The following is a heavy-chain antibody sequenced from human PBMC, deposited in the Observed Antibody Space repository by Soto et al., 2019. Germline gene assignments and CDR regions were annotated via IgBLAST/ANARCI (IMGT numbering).Heavy chain of an antibody. D-gene: IGHD3-10*01. J-gene: IGHJ6*02. Sequence: SETLSLTCTVSGGSISSGGYYWSWIRQHPGKGLEWIGYIYYSVSTYYNPSLKSRVTISVDTSKNQFSLKLSSVTAADTAVYYCARGGSGVRNGMDVWGQGTTVTVSS. CDR2: IYYSVST. CDR3: ARGGSGVRNGMDV. CDR1: GGSISSGGYY. V-gene: IGHV4-31*03.